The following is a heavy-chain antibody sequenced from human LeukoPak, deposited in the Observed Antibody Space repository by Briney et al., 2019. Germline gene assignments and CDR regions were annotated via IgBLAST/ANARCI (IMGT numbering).Heavy chain of an antibody. Sequence: SVKVSCKASGYTFTTYGVSWVRQAPGQGLEWMGGIIPIFGTANYAQKFQGRVTITTDESTSTAYMELSSLRSEDTAVYYCASPSSGYYWHDAFDIWGQGTMVTVSS. CDR2: IIPIFGTA. J-gene: IGHJ3*02. CDR3: ASPSSGYYWHDAFDI. V-gene: IGHV1-69*05. CDR1: GYTFTTYG. D-gene: IGHD3-22*01.